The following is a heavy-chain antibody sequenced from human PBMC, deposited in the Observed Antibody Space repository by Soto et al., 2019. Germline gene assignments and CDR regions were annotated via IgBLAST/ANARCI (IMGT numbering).Heavy chain of an antibody. V-gene: IGHV4-31*03. CDR3: VREANYDRSGYLLDL. D-gene: IGHD3-22*01. CDR2: IYYSGST. Sequence: TPSPPLPFSCGSLSRGGFSWGWVRPPPGKGLEWIGYIYYSGSTYYNPSLKSRVTISVDTSKNQFSLKMTSVTAADTAMYYCVREANYDRSGYLLDLWGQGTLVTVSS. J-gene: IGHJ4*02. CDR1: CGSLSRGGFS.